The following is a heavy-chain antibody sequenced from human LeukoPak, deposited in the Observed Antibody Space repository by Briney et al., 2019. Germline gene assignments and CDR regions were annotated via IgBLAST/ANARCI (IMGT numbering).Heavy chain of an antibody. CDR1: GDSITSYY. CDR2: VFHSGVT. J-gene: IGHJ5*02. Sequence: SETLSLTCSVSGDSITSYYWSWIRQPPGRGLEWIGYVFHSGVTNYNPSLKSRVTLSLDTSKYQFSLKLKSVTAADTAVYFCATRADWFDPWGQGTLVTVSS. V-gene: IGHV4-59*12. CDR3: ATRADWFDP.